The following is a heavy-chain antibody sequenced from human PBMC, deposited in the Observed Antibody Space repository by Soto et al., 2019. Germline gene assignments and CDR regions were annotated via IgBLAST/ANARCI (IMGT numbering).Heavy chain of an antibody. D-gene: IGHD4-17*01. CDR3: NTQISTVTYYFDY. J-gene: IGHJ4*02. CDR2: ISTSGSTT. Sequence: GSLRLSCAASGFTFSDYYMTWIRQAPGKGLEWISYISTSGSTTYYADSVKGRFTISRDNAKNSLYLQMNSLNTEDTAVYYCNTQISTVTYYFDYWGQGTLVTVSS. CDR1: GFTFSDYY. V-gene: IGHV3-11*01.